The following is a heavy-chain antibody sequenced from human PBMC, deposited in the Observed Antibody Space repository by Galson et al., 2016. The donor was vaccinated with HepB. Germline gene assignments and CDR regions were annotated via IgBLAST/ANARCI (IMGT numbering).Heavy chain of an antibody. CDR2: IYHTATT. V-gene: IGHV4-4*02. D-gene: IGHD2-2*01. J-gene: IGHJ5*01. CDR1: GASINSSNW. CDR3: ARASGIPGARMGFDS. Sequence: SETLSLTCDVSGASINSSNWWTWVRQAPGKGLEWIGEIYHTATTNNNPSLLRRFTMSMATSSNHFSLNLNSVTAADTAVYYCARASGIPGARMGFDSWGQGTLVTVSS.